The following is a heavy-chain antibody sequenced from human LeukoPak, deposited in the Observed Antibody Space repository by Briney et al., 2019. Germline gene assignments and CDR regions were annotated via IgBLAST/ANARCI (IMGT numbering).Heavy chain of an antibody. CDR3: ARGVVGGTTVGP. J-gene: IGHJ5*02. Sequence: ASVKVSCKASGDTFSTYDVNWVRQATGQGLEWMGWVNPKSGHTAYAQKFQGRVTMTSDTSTAFLELSSPRFEDTAVYFCARGVVGGTTVGPWGQGTLVTVSS. V-gene: IGHV1-8*01. CDR2: VNPKSGHT. CDR1: GDTFSTYD. D-gene: IGHD1-7*01.